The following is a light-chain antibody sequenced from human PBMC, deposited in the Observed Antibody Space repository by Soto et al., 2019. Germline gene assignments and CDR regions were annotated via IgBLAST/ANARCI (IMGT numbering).Light chain of an antibody. CDR1: QSVSSY. J-gene: IGKJ4*01. Sequence: EIVLTQSPATLSLSPGERATLSCRASQSVSSYLAWYQQKPGQAPRLLIYDASNRATGIPARFSGSGSGTDFTLTISRLEPEDFGVYYCQQRSNWPLLTFGGGTKVEIK. V-gene: IGKV3-11*01. CDR2: DAS. CDR3: QQRSNWPLLT.